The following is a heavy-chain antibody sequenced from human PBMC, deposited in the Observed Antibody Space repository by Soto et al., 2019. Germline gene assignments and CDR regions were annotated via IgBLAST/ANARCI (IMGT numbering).Heavy chain of an antibody. CDR2: IYYSGRS. D-gene: IGHD4-17*01. Sequence: ASETLSLTCTVSGGSITSSSYYWGWIRQPPGKGLEWIGGIYYSGRSYYNPSLKSRVTMSVDTSKNQFSLTLNSVTAADAAVYYCARQRTTVVTQAYFDHWGQGTLVTVSS. V-gene: IGHV4-39*01. CDR1: GGSITSSSYY. J-gene: IGHJ4*02. CDR3: ARQRTTVVTQAYFDH.